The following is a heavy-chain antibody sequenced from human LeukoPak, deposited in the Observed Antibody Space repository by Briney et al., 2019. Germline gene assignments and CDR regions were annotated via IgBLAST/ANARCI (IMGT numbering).Heavy chain of an antibody. J-gene: IGHJ4*02. CDR3: AKDILGWSFGH. V-gene: IGHV3-23*01. CDR1: GFTFDDYA. CDR2: IGGDSRT. D-gene: IGHD2-21*01. Sequence: GGSLRLSCAASGFTFDDYAMHWVRQAPGKGLEWVSGIGGDSRTHYADSVEGRFTISRDTSKNVLYLQMNNLRAEDTAVYYCAKDILGWSFGHWGQGTLVTVSS.